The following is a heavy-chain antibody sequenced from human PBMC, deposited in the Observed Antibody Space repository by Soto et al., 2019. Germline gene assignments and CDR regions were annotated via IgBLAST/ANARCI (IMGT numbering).Heavy chain of an antibody. V-gene: IGHV1-69*06. CDR2: IIPFHNTS. J-gene: IGHJ6*02. Sequence: QVQLLQSGAEVKKPGSSVKVSCKVSGGAFSNYALNWVRHGPGQRLEWLGGIIPFHNTSNYSLKFLGRVTVTADISSTTVYMELNSLTSDDTATYYCASWSNWNPLYYDGLDVWGQGTTVTVSS. CDR1: GGAFSNYA. CDR3: ASWSNWNPLYYDGLDV. D-gene: IGHD1-20*01.